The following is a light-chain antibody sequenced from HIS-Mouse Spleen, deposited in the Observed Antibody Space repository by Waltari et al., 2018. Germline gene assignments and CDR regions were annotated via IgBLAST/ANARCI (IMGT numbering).Light chain of an antibody. Sequence: DIQMNQSPSSLSASVGDRVTITCKASQDISNYLNWYQQKPGKAPKLLIYDASNLETGVPSRFSGSGSGTEFTLTISSLQPEDFATYYCQQLNSYPPTFGQGTKVEIK. V-gene: IGKV1-33*01. CDR3: QQLNSYPPT. CDR2: DAS. CDR1: QDISNY. J-gene: IGKJ1*01.